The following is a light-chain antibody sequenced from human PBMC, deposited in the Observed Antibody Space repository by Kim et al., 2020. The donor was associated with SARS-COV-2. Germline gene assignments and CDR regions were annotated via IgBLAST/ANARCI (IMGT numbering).Light chain of an antibody. J-gene: IGKJ2*01. CDR1: QSLSSSY. V-gene: IGKV3-20*01. CDR2: AAS. CDR3: QHYHTSYT. Sequence: EIVLTQSPATLSLSPGERATLSCRASQSLSSSYLAWYQQIPGQAPRLLMYAASSRATGIPARFSGSASGTDFTLSISRLESDDLAVYYCQHYHTSYTFGQGTKLEI.